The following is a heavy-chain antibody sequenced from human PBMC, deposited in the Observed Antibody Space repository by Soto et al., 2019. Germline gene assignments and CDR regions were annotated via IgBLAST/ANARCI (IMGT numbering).Heavy chain of an antibody. V-gene: IGHV4-31*03. J-gene: IGHJ5*02. CDR3: ARVGGINRFDP. CDR1: GGSISSGGYY. D-gene: IGHD3-10*01. CDR2: IYYRGNT. Sequence: QVQLQESGPGLVKPSQTLSLTCTVSGGSISSGGYYWSWIRQHPGQGLERIGYIYYRGNTYYNPSLKRRVTISVDTSKNHFSLKLSSVTAAVTAVDYCARVGGINRFDPGGQGTLVTVSS.